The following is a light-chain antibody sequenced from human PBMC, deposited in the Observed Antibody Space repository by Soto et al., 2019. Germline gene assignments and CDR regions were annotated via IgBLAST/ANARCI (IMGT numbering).Light chain of an antibody. V-gene: IGKV3-20*01. Sequence: EIVLPQSPGTLSSSPGERATLSCRASQRVSSSYLAWYQQKPGQAPRLLLYGVSRRATGIPDRFSGSGSGTDFTLTISRLEPEDFAVYYCQQYGSSPWTFGQGNKVELK. CDR1: QRVSSSY. CDR3: QQYGSSPWT. J-gene: IGKJ1*01. CDR2: GVS.